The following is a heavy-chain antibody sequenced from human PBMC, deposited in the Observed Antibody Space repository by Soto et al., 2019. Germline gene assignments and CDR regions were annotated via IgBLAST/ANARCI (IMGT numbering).Heavy chain of an antibody. CDR2: MYFNEST. CDR1: GGSISSYF. CDR3: ARDHKEAFDI. Sequence: SETLSLTCTVSGGSISSYFLNWIRQAPGKGLEWIGYMYFNESTNYNPSLKSRVTISLDTSKSLFSLKLNSVTAADTAVYYCARDHKEAFDIWGEGTLVTVSS. J-gene: IGHJ3*02. V-gene: IGHV4-59*01.